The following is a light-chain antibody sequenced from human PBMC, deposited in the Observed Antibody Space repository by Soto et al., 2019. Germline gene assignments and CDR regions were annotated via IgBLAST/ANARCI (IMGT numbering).Light chain of an antibody. V-gene: IGLV2-14*01. Sequence: QSALTQPASVSGSPGQSITISCTGTSSDVGGYSYVSWYQQHPGKAPKLMIYEVSNRPSGVSNRFSGSKSGNTASLTISGLQAEDDADYSCSSFSSSSTLVVFGGVTKVTVL. CDR1: SSDVGGYSY. CDR2: EVS. J-gene: IGLJ2*01. CDR3: SSFSSSSTLVV.